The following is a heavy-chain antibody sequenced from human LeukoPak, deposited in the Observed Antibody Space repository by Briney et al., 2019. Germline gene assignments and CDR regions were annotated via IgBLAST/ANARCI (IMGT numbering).Heavy chain of an antibody. Sequence: SETLSLTCTVSGGSISSYYWSWIRQPAGKGLEWIGRIYTSGSTSYNPSLKSRVTMSGDTSKNQFSLKLSSVTAADTAVYYCARSLLGGYCSSTSCYQNWFDPWGQGTLVTVSS. CDR3: ARSLLGGYCSSTSCYQNWFDP. CDR1: GGSISSYY. J-gene: IGHJ5*02. D-gene: IGHD2-2*01. V-gene: IGHV4-4*07. CDR2: IYTSGST.